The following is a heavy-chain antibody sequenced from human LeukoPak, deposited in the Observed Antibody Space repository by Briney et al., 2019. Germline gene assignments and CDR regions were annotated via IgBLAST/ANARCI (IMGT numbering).Heavy chain of an antibody. CDR2: IIPIFGTA. Sequence: GASVKVSCKASGGTFSSYAISWVRQAPGQGLEWMGGIIPIFGTANYAQKFQGRVTITADESTSTAYMELRSLRSDDTAVYYCATLGYCSGGSCYGPTDYWGQGTLVTVSS. CDR1: GGTFSSYA. V-gene: IGHV1-69*13. D-gene: IGHD2-15*01. J-gene: IGHJ4*02. CDR3: ATLGYCSGGSCYGPTDY.